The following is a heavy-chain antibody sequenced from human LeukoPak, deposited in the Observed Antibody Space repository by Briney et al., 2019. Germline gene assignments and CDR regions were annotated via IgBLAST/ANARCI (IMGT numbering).Heavy chain of an antibody. CDR3: AREPQPAVVSGRRDAFDI. J-gene: IGHJ3*02. CDR2: IYYSGST. V-gene: IGHV4-39*07. Sequence: PSETLSLTCTVSGGSISSSSYYWGWIRQPPGKGLEWIGSIYYSGSTYYNPSLKSRVTISVDTSKNQFSLKLSSVTAADTAVYYCAREPQPAVVSGRRDAFDIWGQGTMVTVSS. D-gene: IGHD4-23*01. CDR1: GGSISSSSYY.